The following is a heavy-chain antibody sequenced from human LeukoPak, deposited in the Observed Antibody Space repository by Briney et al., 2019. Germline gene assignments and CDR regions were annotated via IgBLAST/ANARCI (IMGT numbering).Heavy chain of an antibody. Sequence: SKTLSLTCTVSGGSISSYYWSRIQQPPGKGLEWIGYIYYSGSTNYNPSLKSRVTISVDTSKNQFSLKLSSVTAADTAVYYCARLGDYGGNSDYWGQGTLVTVSS. CDR3: ARLGDYGGNSDY. D-gene: IGHD4-23*01. V-gene: IGHV4-59*08. CDR1: GGSISSYY. J-gene: IGHJ4*02. CDR2: IYYSGST.